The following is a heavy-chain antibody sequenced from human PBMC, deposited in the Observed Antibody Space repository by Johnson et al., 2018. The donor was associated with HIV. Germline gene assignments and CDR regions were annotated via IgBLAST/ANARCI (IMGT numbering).Heavy chain of an antibody. J-gene: IGHJ3*02. D-gene: IGHD5-12*01. CDR3: ARVGVSGYDLAAFDI. Sequence: VQLVESGGGLVQPGGSLRLSCAASGFTFSSYDMHWVRQVTGKGLEWVSAIGPAGDTYYPGSVKGRFTISRDNSRNTLYLQMSSLRPEDTAVYFCARVGVSGYDLAAFDIWGQGTMVTVSA. CDR1: GFTFSSYD. V-gene: IGHV3-13*01. CDR2: IGPAGDT.